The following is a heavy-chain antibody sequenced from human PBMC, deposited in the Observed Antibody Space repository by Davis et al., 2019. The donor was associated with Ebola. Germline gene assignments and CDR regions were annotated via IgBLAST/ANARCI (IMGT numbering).Heavy chain of an antibody. CDR2: IKQDGSEK. J-gene: IGHJ6*02. V-gene: IGHV3-7*01. CDR1: GFTFSSYS. D-gene: IGHD4-17*01. Sequence: PVGSLRLSCAASGFTFSSYSMNWVRQAPGKGLEWVANIKQDGSEKYYVDSVKGRFTISRDNAKNSLYLQMNSLRAEDTAVYYCAKSTTVTTGFYYYYYGMDVWGQGTTVTVSS. CDR3: AKSTTVTTGFYYYYYGMDV.